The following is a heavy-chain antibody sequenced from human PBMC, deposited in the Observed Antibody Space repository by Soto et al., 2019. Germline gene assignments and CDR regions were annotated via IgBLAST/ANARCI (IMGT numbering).Heavy chain of an antibody. V-gene: IGHV3-30*03. J-gene: IGHJ5*02. Sequence: GGSLRLSCAASGVSFNSYDMHWVRQAPGKGPEWVAIISYDGSNTYYSDSVRGRFTISRDNSKDTLYLQMHSLRSEDTAIYYCARISRSCSGGDCHAWGQGTQVTVSS. CDR3: ARISRSCSGGDCHA. CDR2: ISYDGSNT. D-gene: IGHD2-15*01. CDR1: GVSFNSYD.